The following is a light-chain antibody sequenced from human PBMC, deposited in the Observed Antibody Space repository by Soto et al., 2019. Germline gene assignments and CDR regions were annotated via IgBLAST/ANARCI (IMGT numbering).Light chain of an antibody. CDR1: ESLSGN. Sequence: EVVMTQSPATLSVSPGERVTLSCRASESLSGNLAWYQQTPGQAPRLLIYGASTRATGIPARFSGSGYGTDFTLTISGLQSEDFGVYYCQQYEKWLHTSGQGTRLDMK. J-gene: IGKJ5*01. CDR3: QQYEKWLHT. V-gene: IGKV3-15*01. CDR2: GAS.